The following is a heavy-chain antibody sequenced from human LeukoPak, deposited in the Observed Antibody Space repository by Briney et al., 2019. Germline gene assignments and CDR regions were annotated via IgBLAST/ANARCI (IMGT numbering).Heavy chain of an antibody. D-gene: IGHD3-22*01. CDR2: ITWNGGST. CDR3: AKEHSVLTMMRGLDS. V-gene: IGHV3-20*04. CDR1: GFTFDEYG. J-gene: IGHJ4*02. Sequence: GGSLRLSCAASGFTFDEYGMSWVRQAPGKGLEWVSGITWNGGSTGYADSVKGRFTISRDNAKNSLYLQLNSLRVEDTALYYCAKEHSVLTMMRGLDSWGQGTLVTVSS.